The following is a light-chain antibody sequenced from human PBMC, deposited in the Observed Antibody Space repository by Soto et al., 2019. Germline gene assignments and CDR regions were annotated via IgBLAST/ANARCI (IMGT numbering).Light chain of an antibody. CDR2: AAS. CDR3: LQHNSYPIT. V-gene: IGKV1-17*01. J-gene: IGKJ5*01. Sequence: DVHITQYQYSLSSSLGYIVTITCRSSQDIINDLGWYQQKPGKAPKRLIYAASSLQSGVPSRFSGSGSGTEFTLTISSLQPEDFGTYYCLQHNSYPITYGQGQRTEI. CDR1: QDIIND.